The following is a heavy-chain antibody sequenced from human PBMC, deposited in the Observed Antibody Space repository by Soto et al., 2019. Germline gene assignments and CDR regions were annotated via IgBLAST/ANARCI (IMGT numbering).Heavy chain of an antibody. CDR2: IYYSGST. D-gene: IGHD3-3*01. V-gene: IGHV4-39*01. Sequence: PSETLSLTCTVSGGSISSSSYYWGWIRQPPGKGLEWIGSIYYSGSTYYNPSLKSRVTISVDTSKNQFSLKLSSVTAADTAVYYCARLGDYYYYYMDVWGKGTTVTVS. CDR1: GGSISSSSYY. CDR3: ARLGDYYYYYMDV. J-gene: IGHJ6*03.